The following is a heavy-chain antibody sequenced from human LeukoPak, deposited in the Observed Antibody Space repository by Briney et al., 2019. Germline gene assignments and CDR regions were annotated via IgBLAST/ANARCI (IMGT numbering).Heavy chain of an antibody. CDR2: IYTSGST. J-gene: IGHJ1*01. D-gene: IGHD4-11*01. Sequence: SETLSLTCTVSGGSISSGSYYWSWIRQPAGKGLEWIGRIYTSGSTNYNPSLKSRVTISVDTSKDQFSLKLSSVTAADTAVYYCARGQYGRAEYFQHWGQGTLVTVSS. CDR1: GGSISSGSYY. V-gene: IGHV4-61*02. CDR3: ARGQYGRAEYFQH.